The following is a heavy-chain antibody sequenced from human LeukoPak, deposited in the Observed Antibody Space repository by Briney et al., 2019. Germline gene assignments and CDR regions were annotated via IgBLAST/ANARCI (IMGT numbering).Heavy chain of an antibody. V-gene: IGHV4-4*07. CDR1: GGSINNYY. Sequence: KPSETLSLTCTVSGGSINNYYWSWIRQPAGKGLEWIGRIYSSGSTNYSPSLKSRVTMSVDTSKTQFSLRLSPVTAADTAVYYCARGPDTRGYSYYFDYWGQGTLVSVSS. CDR3: ARGPDTRGYSYYFDY. D-gene: IGHD5-18*01. CDR2: IYSSGST. J-gene: IGHJ4*02.